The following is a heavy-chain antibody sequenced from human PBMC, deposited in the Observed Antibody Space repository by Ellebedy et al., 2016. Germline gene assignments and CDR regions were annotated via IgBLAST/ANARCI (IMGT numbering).Heavy chain of an antibody. D-gene: IGHD6-6*01. CDR3: ARGQYSHLDY. CDR2: IYYSGST. V-gene: IGHV4-39*07. Sequence: SETLSLTXTVSGGSISSSSYYWGWIRQPPGKGLEWIGSIYYSGSTYYNPSLKSRVTISVDTSKNQFSLKLSSVTAADTAVYYCARGQYSHLDYWGQGTLVTVSS. CDR1: GGSISSSSYY. J-gene: IGHJ4*02.